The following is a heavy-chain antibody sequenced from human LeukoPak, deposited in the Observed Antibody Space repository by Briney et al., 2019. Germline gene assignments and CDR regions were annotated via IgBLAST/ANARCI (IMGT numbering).Heavy chain of an antibody. CDR3: AKDSEYQLLLIDY. CDR2: ISGSGGST. D-gene: IGHD2-2*01. V-gene: IGHV3-23*01. J-gene: IGHJ4*02. CDR1: GFTFSSYA. Sequence: GVSLRLSCAASGFTFSSYAMSWVRQVPGKGLEWVSAISGSGGSTYYADSVKGRFTISRDNSKNTLYLQMNSLRAEDTAVYYCAKDSEYQLLLIDYWGQGTLVTVSS.